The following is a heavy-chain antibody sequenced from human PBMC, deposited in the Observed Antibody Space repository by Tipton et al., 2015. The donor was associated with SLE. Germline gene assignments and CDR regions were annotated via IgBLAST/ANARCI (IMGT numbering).Heavy chain of an antibody. Sequence: SLRLSCAASGFTFNSYWMHWVRQAPGKGLEWVAFIRADGSNKDYADSVKGRFTISRDNSKNTVSLQMNSLRVEDTAVYFCARGRGGEFLDYWGQGTLVTVSS. J-gene: IGHJ4*02. CDR3: ARGRGGEFLDY. CDR2: IRADGSNK. D-gene: IGHD3-16*01. V-gene: IGHV3-33*08. CDR1: GFTFNSYW.